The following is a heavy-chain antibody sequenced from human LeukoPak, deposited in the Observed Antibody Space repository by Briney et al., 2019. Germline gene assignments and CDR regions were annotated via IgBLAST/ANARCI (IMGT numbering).Heavy chain of an antibody. Sequence: GGSLRLSCAASGFTFSDYAMNWVRQAPGKGLEWVSAISGTGDETYYADSAKGRFTISRDNSKNTLYLHMNSLRAEDTALYYCAKGMSIDILIGLEYWGRGILVTVSS. CDR1: GFTFSDYA. D-gene: IGHD3-9*01. CDR2: ISGTGDET. J-gene: IGHJ4*02. CDR3: AKGMSIDILIGLEY. V-gene: IGHV3-23*01.